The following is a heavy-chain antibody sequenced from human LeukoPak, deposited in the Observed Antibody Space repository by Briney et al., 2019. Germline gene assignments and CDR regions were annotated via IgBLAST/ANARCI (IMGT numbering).Heavy chain of an antibody. D-gene: IGHD6-13*01. V-gene: IGHV4-31*03. CDR1: GGSISSGGYY. Sequence: PSETLSLTCTVSGGSISSGGYYWSWIRQHPGKGLEWIGYIYYSGSTYYNPSLKSRVTISVDTSKNQFSLKLSSVTAADTAVYYCARISGYQMWFDPWGQGTLVTVSS. CDR2: IYYSGST. CDR3: ARISGYQMWFDP. J-gene: IGHJ5*02.